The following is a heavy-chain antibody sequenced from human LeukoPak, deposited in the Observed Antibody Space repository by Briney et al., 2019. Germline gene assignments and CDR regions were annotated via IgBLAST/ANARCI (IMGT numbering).Heavy chain of an antibody. V-gene: IGHV3-7*03. D-gene: IGHD5-24*01. Sequence: GESLRLSCAASGFTFSSYWMSWVRQAPGKGLEWVANIKQDGSEKYYVDSVKGRFTISRDNGKNSLYLQMNSLRAEDTAVYYYVRDGVPERWLHLGYWGQGTLVTVSS. CDR3: VRDGVPERWLHLGY. J-gene: IGHJ4*02. CDR2: IKQDGSEK. CDR1: GFTFSSYW.